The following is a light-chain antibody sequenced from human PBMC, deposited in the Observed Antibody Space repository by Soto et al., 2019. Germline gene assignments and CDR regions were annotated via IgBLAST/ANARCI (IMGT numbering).Light chain of an antibody. CDR2: AAS. V-gene: IGKV1-39*01. J-gene: IGKJ5*01. CDR3: EHSYSTPQT. CDR1: QHLGDW. Sequence: IKLTQSASSVYASVGDRVTINCRASQHLGDWLDWYQQKPGKAPKLLIYAASSLQSGVPSRFSGSGSGTDFTLTMSSLQPEDFATYYCEHSYSTPQTFGQGTRLEFK.